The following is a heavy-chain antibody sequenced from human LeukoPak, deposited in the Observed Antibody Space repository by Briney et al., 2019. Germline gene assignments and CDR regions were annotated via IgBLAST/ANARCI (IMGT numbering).Heavy chain of an antibody. Sequence: GASVKVSCKASGYTFTGYYMHWVRQAPGQGLEWMGWINPNSGGTNYAQKFQGRVTMTRDTSISTAYMELSRLRSDDTAVYYCASHDPKLQNAAFDYWGQGTLVTVSS. D-gene: IGHD5-24*01. CDR1: GYTFTGYY. CDR3: ASHDPKLQNAAFDY. CDR2: INPNSGGT. J-gene: IGHJ4*02. V-gene: IGHV1-2*02.